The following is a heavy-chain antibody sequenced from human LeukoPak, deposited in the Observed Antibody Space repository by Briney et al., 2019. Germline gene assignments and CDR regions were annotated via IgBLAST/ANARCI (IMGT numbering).Heavy chain of an antibody. D-gene: IGHD1-26*01. CDR2: ISSTGNTI. CDR1: GFTFSTYE. Sequence: PGGSLRLSCAASGFTFSTYEMNWVRQAPGKGLEWVSYISSTGNTIYYADSVKGQFTISRDNAKNSLYLQMNSLRAEDMAVYYCARATKGELLPYFDYWGPGTLVTVSS. J-gene: IGHJ4*02. V-gene: IGHV3-48*03. CDR3: ARATKGELLPYFDY.